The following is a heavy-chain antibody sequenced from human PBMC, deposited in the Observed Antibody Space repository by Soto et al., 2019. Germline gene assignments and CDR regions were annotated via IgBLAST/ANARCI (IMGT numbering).Heavy chain of an antibody. CDR2: IYYTGST. V-gene: IGHV4-59*01. D-gene: IGHD2-15*01. CDR1: GFYISSYY. J-gene: IGHJ5*02. Sequence: SETLSLTCTFSGFYISSYYWSWIRQPPGKGLEWIGYIYYTGSTNSNLSLKSRATISLDTSKNQFSLRLTSVTAADTAVYYCARASGCSDGSCAFDPWGRGTLVTVSS. CDR3: ARASGCSDGSCAFDP.